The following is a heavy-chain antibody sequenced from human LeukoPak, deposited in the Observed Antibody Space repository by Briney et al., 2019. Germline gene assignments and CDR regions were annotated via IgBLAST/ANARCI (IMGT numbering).Heavy chain of an antibody. CDR1: GFTFSSYW. CDR2: IKQDGSEK. CDR3: AKAKQLLWFGELLEN. Sequence: GGSLRLSCAASGFTFSSYWMSWVRQAPGKGLEWVANIKQDGSEKYYVDSVKGRFTISRDNAKNSLYLQMNSLRAEDTAVYYCAKAKQLLWFGELLENWGQGTLVTVSS. J-gene: IGHJ4*02. D-gene: IGHD3-10*01. V-gene: IGHV3-7*01.